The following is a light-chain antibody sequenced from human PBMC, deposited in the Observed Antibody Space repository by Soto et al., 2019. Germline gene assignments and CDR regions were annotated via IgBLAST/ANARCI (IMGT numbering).Light chain of an antibody. V-gene: IGLV1-40*01. J-gene: IGLJ1*01. Sequence: QSVLTQPPSVSGAPGQRVTISCTGSSSNIGVGYDVHWYQQFPGTAPRLLIFGNGNRPSWVPDRFSGSQSGTSASLAITGLQPEDEADYYCQSYDSRMRGFYVFGTGTKVTVL. CDR3: QSYDSRMRGFYV. CDR1: SSNIGVGYD. CDR2: GNG.